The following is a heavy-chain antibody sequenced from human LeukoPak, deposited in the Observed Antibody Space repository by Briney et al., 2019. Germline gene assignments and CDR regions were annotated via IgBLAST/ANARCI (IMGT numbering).Heavy chain of an antibody. D-gene: IGHD2-2*01. V-gene: IGHV3-53*01. CDR2: IYSGGTT. CDR1: GFTVSSNS. J-gene: IGHJ4*02. CDR3: ARHRTASPLSTSPFDD. Sequence: GGSLRLPCAASGFTVSSNSMSWVRQAPGKGLEWVSVIYSGGTTYYADSVKGRFTISRDNSKNTLYLQMNSLRAEDTAVYFCARHRTASPLSTSPFDDWGQGTLVTVSS.